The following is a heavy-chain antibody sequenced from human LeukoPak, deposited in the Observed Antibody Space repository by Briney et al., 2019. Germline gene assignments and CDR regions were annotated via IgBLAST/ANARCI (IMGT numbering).Heavy chain of an antibody. CDR1: GGSISSYY. Sequence: PSETLSLTCTVTGGSISSYYWSWIRQPPGKGLEWIGYIYYSGSTNYNPSLKSRVTISVDTSKNQFSLKLSSVTAADTAVYYCAVAPSGAFDIWGQGTMVTVSS. CDR3: AVAPSGAFDI. CDR2: IYYSGST. V-gene: IGHV4-59*01. D-gene: IGHD7-27*01. J-gene: IGHJ3*02.